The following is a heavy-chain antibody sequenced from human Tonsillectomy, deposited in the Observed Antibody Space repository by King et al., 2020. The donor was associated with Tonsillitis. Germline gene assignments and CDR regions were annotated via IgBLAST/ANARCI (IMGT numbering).Heavy chain of an antibody. CDR1: GLTFSSFA. J-gene: IGHJ6*02. CDR3: AKVIEGYGAPYYYYAMDV. V-gene: IGHV3-23*04. CDR2: ISGSGGTT. D-gene: IGHD4/OR15-4a*01. Sequence: VQLVESGGGLVQPGGSLRLSCAASGLTFSSFAMSWVRQAPGRGLEWVSAISGSGGTTHYADSVKGRSTNSRDNTKNTLYLPMNSLRADDTAVYYCAKVIEGYGAPYYYYAMDVWGQGTQVTVSS.